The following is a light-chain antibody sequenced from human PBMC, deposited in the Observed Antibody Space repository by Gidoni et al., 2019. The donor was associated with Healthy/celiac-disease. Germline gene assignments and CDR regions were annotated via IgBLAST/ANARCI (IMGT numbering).Light chain of an antibody. CDR3: QSYDSSLSGSV. CDR1: SSNIWAGYD. CDR2: GNS. Sequence: QSVLTQPPSVCGAPGQRVTIPFTGGSSNIWAGYDVHWYQPLPGAAPQLPIFGNSNRPSWVPARFSGSKSGTSASLAITALPAEDEADYYCQSYDSSLSGSVFGGGTKLTVL. J-gene: IGLJ3*02. V-gene: IGLV1-40*01.